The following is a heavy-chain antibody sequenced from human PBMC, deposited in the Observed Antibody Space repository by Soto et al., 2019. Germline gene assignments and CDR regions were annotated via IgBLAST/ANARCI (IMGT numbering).Heavy chain of an antibody. Sequence: QMQLVQSGAEVKKPGSSVKVSCKASEGTFSSYAISWVRQAPGQGLKWMGEIIPIFGTANYAQKFQGRVTITADESTSTAYMELSSLRSEDTAVYYCSRGDVVAPGTYWGQGTLVTVSS. CDR3: SRGDVVAPGTY. CDR2: IIPIFGTA. V-gene: IGHV1-69*01. D-gene: IGHD2-15*01. J-gene: IGHJ4*02. CDR1: EGTFSSYA.